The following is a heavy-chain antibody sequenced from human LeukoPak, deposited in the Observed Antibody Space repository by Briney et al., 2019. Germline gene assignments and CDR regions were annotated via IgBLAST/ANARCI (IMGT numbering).Heavy chain of an antibody. J-gene: IGHJ4*02. D-gene: IGHD4/OR15-4a*01. CDR2: IYSGGST. V-gene: IGHV3-66*01. Sequence: QSGGSLRLSCAASGFTFSDHYMDWVRQSPGKGLEWLSVIYSGGSTYYADSVKGRFNIYRDHSKNTLYLQLNSLRAEDTAVYYCARNRDYGQTGYFDYWGQGTLVTVSS. CDR1: GFTFSDHY. CDR3: ARNRDYGQTGYFDY.